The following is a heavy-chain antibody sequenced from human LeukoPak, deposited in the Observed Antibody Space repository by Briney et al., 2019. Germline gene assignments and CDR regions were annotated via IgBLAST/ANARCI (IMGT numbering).Heavy chain of an antibody. CDR3: AKGPVVTFDI. CDR1: EFSVGSNY. CDR2: IYSGGST. D-gene: IGHD2-15*01. J-gene: IGHJ3*02. V-gene: IGHV3-53*01. Sequence: GGSLRLSCAASEFSVGSNYMTWVRQAPGEGLEWVSLIYSGGSTYYADSVKGRFTISRDNSKKTLYLQMNSLRAEDTAVYYCAKGPVVTFDIWGQGTMVTVSS.